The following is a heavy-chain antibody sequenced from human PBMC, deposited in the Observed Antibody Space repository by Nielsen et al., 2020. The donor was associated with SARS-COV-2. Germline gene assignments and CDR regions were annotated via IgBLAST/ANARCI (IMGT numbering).Heavy chain of an antibody. D-gene: IGHD3-10*01. J-gene: IGHJ6*02. CDR2: IYPGDSDT. CDR3: ARATPPTNPLINMVRGYGMDV. Sequence: VRQMPGKGLEWMGIIYPGDSDTRYSPSFQGQVTISADKSISTAYLQWSSLKASDTAMCYCARATPPTNPLINMVRGYGMDVWGQGTTVTVSS. V-gene: IGHV5-51*01.